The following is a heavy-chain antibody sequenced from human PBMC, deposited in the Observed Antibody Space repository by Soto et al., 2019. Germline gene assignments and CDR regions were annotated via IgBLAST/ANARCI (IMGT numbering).Heavy chain of an antibody. CDR1: GFTFSSYA. V-gene: IGHV3-23*01. CDR3: AKWDTAMVSYYYYGMDV. D-gene: IGHD5-18*01. CDR2: ISVSGGST. Sequence: GGSLRLSCRASGFTFSSYAMSWGRQAPGKGLEWVSAISVSGGSTYYADSVKGRFTISRDNSKNTLYLQMNSLRAEDTAVYYCAKWDTAMVSYYYYGMDVWGQGTTVTVSS. J-gene: IGHJ6*02.